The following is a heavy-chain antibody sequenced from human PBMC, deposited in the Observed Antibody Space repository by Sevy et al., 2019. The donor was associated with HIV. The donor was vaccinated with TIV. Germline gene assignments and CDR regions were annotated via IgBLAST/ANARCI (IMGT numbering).Heavy chain of an antibody. V-gene: IGHV3-15*01. CDR3: TTDTGVSDYVFWYGRDDTFDN. CDR2: IKSKTDGGTT. CDR1: GFTFSNAW. J-gene: IGHJ3*02. Sequence: GGSLRLSCAASGFTFSNAWMSWVRQAPGKGLEWVGRIKSKTDGGTTDYAAPVKGRFTSSTEESKNTLYLQMNRLKTEDTAVYYGTTDTGVSDYVFWYGRDDTFDNWGQGTMVTVSS. D-gene: IGHD3-3*01.